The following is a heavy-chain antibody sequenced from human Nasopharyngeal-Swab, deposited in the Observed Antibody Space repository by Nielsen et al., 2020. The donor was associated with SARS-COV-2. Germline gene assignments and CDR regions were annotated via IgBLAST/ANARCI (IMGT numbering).Heavy chain of an antibody. J-gene: IGHJ5*02. Sequence: SETLSLTCTVSGGSISSYYWSWIRQPPGKGLEWIGYIYYSGSTNYNPSLKSRVTISVDTSKNQFSLKLSSVTAADTAVYYCARDSRYCSGGSCYFWFDPWGQGTLVTVSS. CDR1: GGSISSYY. D-gene: IGHD2-15*01. V-gene: IGHV4-59*01. CDR3: ARDSRYCSGGSCYFWFDP. CDR2: IYYSGST.